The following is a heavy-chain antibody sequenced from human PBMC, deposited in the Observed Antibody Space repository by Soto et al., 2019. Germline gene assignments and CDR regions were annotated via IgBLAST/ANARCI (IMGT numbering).Heavy chain of an antibody. CDR3: ARDGVWSGYQTHYYYCYGMDV. CDR2: VSETGGGT. CDR1: GFTLSAHA. Sequence: GGSLRLSCATSGFTLSAHAMSWVRQAPGKGLEWVSGVSETGGGTYYADSVKGRFTISRDTSKNTLYLQMNSLRAEDTAVYYCARDGVWSGYQTHYYYCYGMDVWGQGTTDTGSS. V-gene: IGHV3-23*01. D-gene: IGHD3-3*01. J-gene: IGHJ6*02.